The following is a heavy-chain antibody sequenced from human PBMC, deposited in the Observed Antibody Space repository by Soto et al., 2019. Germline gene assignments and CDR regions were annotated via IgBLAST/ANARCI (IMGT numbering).Heavy chain of an antibody. CDR2: VYYDGHT. J-gene: IGHJ4*02. Sequence: SETLSLTCTVPGGSINNNFWGWFRQPPGKGLEWIGYVYYDGHTDYNPSLESRVTIAVDTSKNQFSLRLTSVTAADTAVYYCARDLFGGYCLDYWGQGALVTVS. CDR1: GGSINNNF. V-gene: IGHV4-59*01. CDR3: ARDLFGGYCLDY. D-gene: IGHD5-12*01.